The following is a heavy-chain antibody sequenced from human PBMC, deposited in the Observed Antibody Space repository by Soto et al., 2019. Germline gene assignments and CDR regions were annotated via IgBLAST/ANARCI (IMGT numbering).Heavy chain of an antibody. CDR1: GYTFTSYG. J-gene: IGHJ6*02. V-gene: IGHV1-18*01. Sequence: ASVKVSCKASGYTFTSYGISWVRQAPGQGLEWMGWIRAYNGNTNYAQKLQGRVTMTTDTSTSTAYMELRSLRSDDTAVYYCARDRYYDFWSGPHYYYYGMDVWGQGTTVTVSS. D-gene: IGHD3-3*01. CDR3: ARDRYYDFWSGPHYYYYGMDV. CDR2: IRAYNGNT.